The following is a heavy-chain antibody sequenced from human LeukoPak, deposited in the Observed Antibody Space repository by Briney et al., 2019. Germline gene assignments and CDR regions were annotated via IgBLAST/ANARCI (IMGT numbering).Heavy chain of an antibody. J-gene: IGHJ4*02. D-gene: IGHD1-26*01. V-gene: IGHV3-21*04. CDR1: AFSLSAYN. Sequence: GGSLRLSCAASAFSLSAYNMNWVRQAPGKGQEWVSSISYTGTYIYYADSVKGRLTISRDNAQNSLYLQMNSLRAEDTAIYYCVRDRGTYRPIDYWGQGTLVTVSS. CDR3: VRDRGTYRPIDY. CDR2: ISYTGTYI.